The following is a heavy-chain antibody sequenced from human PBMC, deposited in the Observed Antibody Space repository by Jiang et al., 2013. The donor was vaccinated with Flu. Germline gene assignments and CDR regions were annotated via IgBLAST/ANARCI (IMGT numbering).Heavy chain of an antibody. CDR3: ARTRYSSTPYFDY. V-gene: IGHV6-1*01. CDR2: TFYRSKWYN. CDR1: GDSVAGNSVA. J-gene: IGHJ4*02. D-gene: IGHD2-2*01. Sequence: SQTLSLTCVISGDSVAGNSVAWNWLRQSPSRGLEWLGRTFYRSKWYNEYALSLKSRVTINADTSKNRFSLQLNSVTPEDTAFYYCARTRYSSTPYFDYWGQGSLVTVSS.